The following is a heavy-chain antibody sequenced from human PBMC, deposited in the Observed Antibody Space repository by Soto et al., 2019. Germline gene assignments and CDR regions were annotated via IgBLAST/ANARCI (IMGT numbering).Heavy chain of an antibody. D-gene: IGHD3-16*01. V-gene: IGHV4-34*01. Sequence: QVQLQQWGAGLLKPSETLSLTCAVYGGSFSGYYWSWIRQPPGKGLEWIGEINHSGSTNYNPSLKGRVTISVDTSKNQFSLKLSSVTAADTAVYYCARGSSMITFGQALFDYWGQGALVTVSS. CDR3: ARGSSMITFGQALFDY. CDR2: INHSGST. J-gene: IGHJ4*02. CDR1: GGSFSGYY.